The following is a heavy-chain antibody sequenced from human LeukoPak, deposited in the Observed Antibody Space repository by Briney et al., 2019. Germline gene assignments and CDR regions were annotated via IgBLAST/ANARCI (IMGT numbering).Heavy chain of an antibody. J-gene: IGHJ6*03. V-gene: IGHV3-21*04. CDR3: AKRRGLELLYYYYMDV. Sequence: GGSLRLSCAASGFTFSSYTMNWVRQAPGKGLEWVSIISSGSSYIHYADSVKGRFTISRDNAKNSLYLQMNSLRAEDTAVYYCAKRRGLELLYYYYMDVWGKGTTVTVSS. D-gene: IGHD1-7*01. CDR2: ISSGSSYI. CDR1: GFTFSSYT.